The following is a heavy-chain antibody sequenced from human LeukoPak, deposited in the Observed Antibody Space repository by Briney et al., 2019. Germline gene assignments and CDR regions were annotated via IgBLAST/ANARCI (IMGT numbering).Heavy chain of an antibody. J-gene: IGHJ5*02. Sequence: SETLSLTCTVSGVSIRSSYYYWGWIRQPPGKGLEWIGSIYYTGSTYYNPSLKSRVTMSVDTSKNQFSLKLNSVTAADTAVYYCARGFRYCSGGSCYPGVNWFDPWGQGTLVTVSS. CDR2: IYYTGST. CDR1: GVSIRSSYYY. V-gene: IGHV4-39*01. D-gene: IGHD2-15*01. CDR3: ARGFRYCSGGSCYPGVNWFDP.